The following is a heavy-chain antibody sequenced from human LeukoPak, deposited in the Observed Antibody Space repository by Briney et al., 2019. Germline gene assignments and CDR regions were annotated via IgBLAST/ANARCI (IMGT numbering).Heavy chain of an antibody. CDR1: GGSISSYY. J-gene: IGHJ4*02. V-gene: IGHV4-59*08. CDR2: IYYSGST. Sequence: SETLSLTCTVSGGSISSYYWSWIRQPPGKGLEWNGYIYYSGSTNYNPSLKSRVTISVDTSKNQFFLKLSSVTAADTAVYYCARQPGIAVASGYFDYWGQGTLVTVSS. D-gene: IGHD6-19*01. CDR3: ARQPGIAVASGYFDY.